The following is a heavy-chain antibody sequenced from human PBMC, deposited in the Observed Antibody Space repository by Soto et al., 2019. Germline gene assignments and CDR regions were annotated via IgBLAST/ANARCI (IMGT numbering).Heavy chain of an antibody. Sequence: EVQLVESGGGLVQPGGSLRLSCAASGFTFSSYDMHWVRQATGKGLEWVSAIGTAGDTYYPGSVKGRFTISRENAKNSLYLEMNSLRAGDTAVYYCARASALSSGYSFDLWGRGTLVTVSS. CDR1: GFTFSSYD. V-gene: IGHV3-13*01. D-gene: IGHD3-22*01. CDR2: IGTAGDT. J-gene: IGHJ2*01. CDR3: ARASALSSGYSFDL.